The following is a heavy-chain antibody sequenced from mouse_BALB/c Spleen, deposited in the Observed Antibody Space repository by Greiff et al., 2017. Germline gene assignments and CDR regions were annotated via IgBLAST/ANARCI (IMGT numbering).Heavy chain of an antibody. V-gene: IGHV5-2*01. D-gene: IGHD2-1*01. CDR2: INSDGGST. CDR3: ARQGGNYDWYFDV. J-gene: IGHJ1*01. Sequence: DVMLVESGGGLVQPGESLKLSCESNEYEFPSHDMSWVRKTPEKRLEFVAAINSDGGSTYYPDTMERRFIISRDNTKKTLYLQMSSLRSEDTALYYCARQGGNYDWYFDVWGAGTTVTVSS. CDR1: EYEFPSHD.